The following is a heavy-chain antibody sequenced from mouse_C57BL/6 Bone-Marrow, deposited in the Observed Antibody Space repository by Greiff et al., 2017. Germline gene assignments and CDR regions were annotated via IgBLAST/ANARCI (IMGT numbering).Heavy chain of an antibody. D-gene: IGHD4-1*01. CDR3: ARETGTYPGNFDY. Sequence: VQLQQSGAELVKPGASVKISCKASGYAFSSYWMNWVKQRPGKGLEWIGQIYPGDGDTNYNGKFKGKATLTADKSSSTASMQLSSLTSEDSAVYFCARETGTYPGNFDYWGQGTTLTVSS. CDR2: IYPGDGDT. J-gene: IGHJ2*01. CDR1: GYAFSSYW. V-gene: IGHV1-80*01.